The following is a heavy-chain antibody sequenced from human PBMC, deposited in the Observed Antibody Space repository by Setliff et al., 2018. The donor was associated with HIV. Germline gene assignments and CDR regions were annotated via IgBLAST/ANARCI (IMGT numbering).Heavy chain of an antibody. CDR1: GYTFTNFG. Sequence: GASVKVSCKSSGYTFTNFGISWVRQAPGQGLEWMGWISPYNGNTKYAQKFQGRVTMTTDTSASTAYMELRSLRSDDTAVYYCARDHGILTGYYTDHWGQGTLGTVS. CDR3: ARDHGILTGYYTDH. J-gene: IGHJ4*02. D-gene: IGHD3-9*01. CDR2: ISPYNGNT. V-gene: IGHV1-18*01.